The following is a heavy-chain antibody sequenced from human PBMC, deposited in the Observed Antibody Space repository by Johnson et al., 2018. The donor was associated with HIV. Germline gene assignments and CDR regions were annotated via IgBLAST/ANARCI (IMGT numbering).Heavy chain of an antibody. CDR1: GFTFSSYG. D-gene: IGHD3-10*01. J-gene: IGHJ3*02. Sequence: QVQLVESGGGVVQPGRSLRLSCAASGFTFSSYGMHWVRQAPGKGLEWVAVIWYDGSNKYYADSVKGRFTISRDNSENTVYLQMNSLRAEDTAVYFCAKESGGSGSYYIGDMGDAFDIWGQGTLVTVSS. CDR2: IWYDGSNK. V-gene: IGHV3-33*06. CDR3: AKESGGSGSYYIGDMGDAFDI.